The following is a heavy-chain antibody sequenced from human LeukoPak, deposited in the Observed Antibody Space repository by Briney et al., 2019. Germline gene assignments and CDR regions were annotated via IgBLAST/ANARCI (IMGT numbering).Heavy chain of an antibody. V-gene: IGHV3-48*04. CDR1: GFTFSSFG. CDR3: ARDLYRIVVVPHYFDY. CDR2: ISISSSTI. J-gene: IGHJ4*02. D-gene: IGHD3-22*01. Sequence: PRGSLRLSCAASGFTFSSFGMNWVRQAPGKGLEWISYISISSSTIYYADSVKGRFTISRDNAKNSLYLQMNSLRAEDTAVYYCARDLYRIVVVPHYFDYWGQGTLVTVSS.